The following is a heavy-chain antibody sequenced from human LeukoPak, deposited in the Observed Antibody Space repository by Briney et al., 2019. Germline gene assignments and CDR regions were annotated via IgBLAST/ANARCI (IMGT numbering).Heavy chain of an antibody. Sequence: GGSLRLSCAASGFTFDDYAMHWVRQAPGKGLEWVSGISWNSGSIGYADSVKGRFTISRDNAKNSLYLQMNSLRAEDMALYCCAKDGGDFDYYFDYWGQGTLVTVSS. D-gene: IGHD3-10*01. CDR2: ISWNSGSI. CDR3: AKDGGDFDYYFDY. CDR1: GFTFDDYA. V-gene: IGHV3-9*03. J-gene: IGHJ4*02.